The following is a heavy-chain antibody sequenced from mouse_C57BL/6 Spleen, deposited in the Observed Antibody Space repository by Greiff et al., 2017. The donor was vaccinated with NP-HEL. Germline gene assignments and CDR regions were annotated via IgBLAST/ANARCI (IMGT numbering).Heavy chain of an antibody. CDR2: ISSGGSYT. Sequence: EVQLVESGGDLVKPGGSLKLSCAASGFTFSSYGMSWVRQTPDKRLEWVATISSGGSYTYYPDSVKGRFTISRDNAKNTLYLQMSSLKSEDTAMYYCARGAGYFDYWGQGTTLTVSS. J-gene: IGHJ2*01. CDR3: ARGAGYFDY. CDR1: GFTFSSYG. V-gene: IGHV5-6*01.